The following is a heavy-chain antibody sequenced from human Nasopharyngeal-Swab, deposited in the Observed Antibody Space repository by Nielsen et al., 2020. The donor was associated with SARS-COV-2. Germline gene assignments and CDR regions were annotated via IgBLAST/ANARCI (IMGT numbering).Heavy chain of an antibody. D-gene: IGHD4-17*01. J-gene: IGHJ6*02. V-gene: IGHV4-39*01. CDR1: GGSSSSSSYY. CDR2: IYYRGST. CDR3: ARHRGLRSYYYGMDV. Sequence: GSLRLSCTVSGGSSSSSSYYWGWIRQPPGKGLEWIGSIYYRGSTYYNPSLKSRVTISVDTSKNQFSLKLSSVTAAETAVYYCARHRGLRSYYYGMDVWGQGTTVTVSS.